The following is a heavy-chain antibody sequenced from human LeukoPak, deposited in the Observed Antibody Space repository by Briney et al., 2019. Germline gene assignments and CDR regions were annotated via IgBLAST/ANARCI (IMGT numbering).Heavy chain of an antibody. CDR3: AKDVSSTSCYCMDL. CDR1: GFTFISYA. J-gene: IGHJ6*03. V-gene: IGHV3-23*01. Sequence: GGSLRLSCAASGFTFISYALSWVCQAPGKGLEWVSGISGSGGNTYYADSVKGRFTISIDISKNTLYLQMNSLRAEDTAVYYCAKDVSSTSCYCMDLWGKGSKVTVSS. D-gene: IGHD2-2*01. CDR2: ISGSGGNT.